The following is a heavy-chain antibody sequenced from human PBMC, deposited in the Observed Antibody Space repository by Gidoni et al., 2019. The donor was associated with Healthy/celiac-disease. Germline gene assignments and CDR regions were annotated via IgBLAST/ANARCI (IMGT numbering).Heavy chain of an antibody. CDR1: GGSISSSSSY. CDR3: ARVVGYYYDSSGYASGEYYYYGMDV. CDR2: IYYSGST. D-gene: IGHD3-22*01. J-gene: IGHJ6*02. V-gene: IGHV4-39*07. Sequence: QLQLQESGPGLVKPSETLSLTCTVSGGSISSSSSYWGWIRQPPGKGLEWIGSIYYSGSTYYNPSLKSRVTISVDTSKNQFSLKLSSVTAADTAVYYCARVVGYYYDSSGYASGEYYYYGMDVWGQGTTVTVSS.